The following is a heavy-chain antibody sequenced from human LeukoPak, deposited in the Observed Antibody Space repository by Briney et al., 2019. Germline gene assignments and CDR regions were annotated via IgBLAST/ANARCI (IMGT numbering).Heavy chain of an antibody. CDR1: GYTFTRYD. J-gene: IGHJ6*02. CDR3: ARVRSGFLRHGRCSCGSCYPGMDV. D-gene: IGHD2-15*01. CDR2: INPNSGKT. Sequence: ASVKVSCKASGYTFTRYDINWVRQATGQGLEWMGWINPNSGKTSYAQKFQGRVTMTRNTSISTAYMELSSLRSEDTAVYYCARVRSGFLRHGRCSCGSCYPGMDVWGQGTTVTVSS. V-gene: IGHV1-8*01.